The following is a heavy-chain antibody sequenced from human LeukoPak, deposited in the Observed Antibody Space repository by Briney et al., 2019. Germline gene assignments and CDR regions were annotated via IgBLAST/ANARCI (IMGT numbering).Heavy chain of an antibody. Sequence: PGGSLRLSCAASGFTFSSYSMSWVRQAPGKGLEWVSYITSSSSVIYYADSVKGRLTVSRDNAKNSLYLQMNSLRAEDTAVYYCARDGELHSAFDIWGQGTMVTVSS. CDR3: ARDGELHSAFDI. CDR1: GFTFSSYS. D-gene: IGHD1-7*01. V-gene: IGHV3-48*04. CDR2: ITSSSSVI. J-gene: IGHJ3*02.